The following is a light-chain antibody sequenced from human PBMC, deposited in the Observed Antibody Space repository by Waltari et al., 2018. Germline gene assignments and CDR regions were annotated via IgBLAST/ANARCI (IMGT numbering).Light chain of an antibody. J-gene: IGLJ7*01. CDR1: RSNIGNNY. Sequence: QSVLTQPPSVSAAPGQRVTISCSGGRSNIGNNYVSWYRQFPGTAPKLLIYEDPERPSGSAGRFSGCKSGTSATLDITGRQAGDEADYYCGTWDSSLSGAVFGGGTHLTVL. CDR3: GTWDSSLSGAV. V-gene: IGLV1-51*02. CDR2: EDP.